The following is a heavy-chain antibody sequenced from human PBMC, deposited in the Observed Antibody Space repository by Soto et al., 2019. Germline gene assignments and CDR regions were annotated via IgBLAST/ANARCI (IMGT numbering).Heavy chain of an antibody. D-gene: IGHD6-19*01. CDR1: GYTFTGYY. J-gene: IGHJ6*02. CDR2: INPNSGGT. CDR3: ARGSYSSGWFPYYYGTDV. Sequence: GASVKVSCKASGYTFTGYYMHWVRQAPGQGLEWMGWINPNSGGTNYAQKFQGWVTMTRDTSISTAYMELSRLRSDDTAVYYCARGSYSSGWFPYYYGTDVWGQGTTVTVSS. V-gene: IGHV1-2*04.